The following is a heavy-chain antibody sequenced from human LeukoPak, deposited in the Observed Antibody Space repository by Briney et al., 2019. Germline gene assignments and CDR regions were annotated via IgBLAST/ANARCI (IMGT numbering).Heavy chain of an antibody. V-gene: IGHV1-2*02. Sequence: GASVKVSCKASGYTFTGYYMHWVRQAPGQGLEWMGWINPNSGGTNYAQKFQGRVTMTRDTSISTAYMELSRLRSDDTAVYYCARDFDDYYYYMDVWGKGTTVTVSS. CDR2: INPNSGGT. CDR3: ARDFDDYYYYMDV. CDR1: GYTFTGYY. J-gene: IGHJ6*03.